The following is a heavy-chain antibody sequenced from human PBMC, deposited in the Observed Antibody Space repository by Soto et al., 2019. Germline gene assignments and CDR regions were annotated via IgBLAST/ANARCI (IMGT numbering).Heavy chain of an antibody. V-gene: IGHV3-9*01. CDR3: AKDKGSGSYGHGYYYYGMDV. Sequence: GGSLRLSCAASGFTFDEYAMHWVRQAPGKGLEWVSGISWNSGSIGYADSVKGRFTISRDNAKNSLYLQMNSLRAEDTALYYCAKDKGSGSYGHGYYYYGMDVWGQGTTVTVSS. J-gene: IGHJ6*02. CDR2: ISWNSGSI. CDR1: GFTFDEYA. D-gene: IGHD1-26*01.